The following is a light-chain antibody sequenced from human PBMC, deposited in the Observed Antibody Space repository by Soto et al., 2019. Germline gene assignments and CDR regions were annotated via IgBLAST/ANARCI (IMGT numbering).Light chain of an antibody. CDR3: QQLNTYPET. J-gene: IGKJ1*01. CDR2: AAS. Sequence: DIELTQSPSFLSASVGDRVTITCRASQGISSYLAWYQQKPGKAPKLLIYAASTLQSGVPSRFSGSGSGTEFHLTINSLQPQDFATYYCQQLNTYPETFGQGTKVEIK. CDR1: QGISSY. V-gene: IGKV1-9*01.